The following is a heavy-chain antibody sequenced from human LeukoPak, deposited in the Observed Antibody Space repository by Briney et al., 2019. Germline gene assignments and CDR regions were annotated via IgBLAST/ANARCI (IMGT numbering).Heavy chain of an antibody. Sequence: HSGGSLRLSCAASGFTFSSYAMSWVRQAPGKGLEWVSAISGSGGSTYYADSVKGRFTISRDNSKNTLYLQMNSLRAEDTAVYYCAKAAGEDRIIGVVTHYYYYGMDVWGQGTTVTVSS. D-gene: IGHD3-3*01. V-gene: IGHV3-23*01. CDR3: AKAAGEDRIIGVVTHYYYYGMDV. CDR2: ISGSGGST. CDR1: GFTFSSYA. J-gene: IGHJ6*02.